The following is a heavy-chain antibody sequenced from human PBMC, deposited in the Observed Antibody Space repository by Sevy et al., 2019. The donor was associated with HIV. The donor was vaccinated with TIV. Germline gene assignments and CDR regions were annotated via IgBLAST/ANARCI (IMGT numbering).Heavy chain of an antibody. J-gene: IGHJ4*02. CDR2: FSFGCGRI. CDR3: ERERCTQPHDY. D-gene: IGHD2-8*01. CDR1: GFTFAKYS. Sequence: GGFLRLSCAASGFTFAKYSMSWVRQAPGKGLEWVSTFSFGCGRINYADSVKGRFTISRDDSKNTLFLQMNSLRAEDTATYFCERERCTQPHDYWGQGTVVTVSS. V-gene: IGHV3-23*01.